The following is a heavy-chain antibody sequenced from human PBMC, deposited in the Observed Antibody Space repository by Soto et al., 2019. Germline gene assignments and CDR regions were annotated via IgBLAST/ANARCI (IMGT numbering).Heavy chain of an antibody. V-gene: IGHV1-2*02. CDR1: GYTFTGYY. D-gene: IGHD3-3*01. Sequence: ASVKVSCKASGYTFTGYYMHCVRQAPGQGLEWMGWINPNSGGTNYAQKFQGRVTMTRDTSISTAYMELSRLRSDDTAVYYCARDMDDYDFWSGYYHPNWFDPWGQGTLVTVSS. CDR3: ARDMDDYDFWSGYYHPNWFDP. CDR2: INPNSGGT. J-gene: IGHJ5*02.